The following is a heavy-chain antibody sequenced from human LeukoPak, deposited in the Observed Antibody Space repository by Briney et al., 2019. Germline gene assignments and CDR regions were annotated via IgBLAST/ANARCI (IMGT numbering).Heavy chain of an antibody. CDR3: ATSCSGGSCYGAFDI. D-gene: IGHD2-15*01. CDR2: ISSSGSTM. CDR1: GFTFSSYE. V-gene: IGHV3-48*03. Sequence: GGSLRLSCAAYGFTFSSYEMNWVRQAPGKGLEWVSYISSSGSTMYYADSVKGRFTISRDNAKNSLYLQMHSLRAEDTAVYYCATSCSGGSCYGAFDIWGQGTMVTVSS. J-gene: IGHJ3*02.